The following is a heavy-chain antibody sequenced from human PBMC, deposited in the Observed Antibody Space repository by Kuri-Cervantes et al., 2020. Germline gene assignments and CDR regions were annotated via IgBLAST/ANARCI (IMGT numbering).Heavy chain of an antibody. CDR1: SGSFSGYY. V-gene: IGHV3-30*03. D-gene: IGHD3-10*01. Sequence: GESLKISCAVYSGSFSGYYWSWVRQAPGKGLEWVAVISYDGSNKYYADSVKGRFTISRDNSKNTLYLQMNSLRAEDTAVYYCARAHYYGSGSLSWFDPWGQGTLVTVSS. J-gene: IGHJ5*02. CDR2: ISYDGSNK. CDR3: ARAHYYGSGSLSWFDP.